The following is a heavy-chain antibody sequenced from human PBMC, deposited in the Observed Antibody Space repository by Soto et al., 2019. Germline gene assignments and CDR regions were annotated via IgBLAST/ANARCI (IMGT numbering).Heavy chain of an antibody. J-gene: IGHJ5*02. D-gene: IGHD3-16*01. CDR1: GGSISSPGYY. CDR2: IFHSGTT. V-gene: IGHV4-31*03. CDR3: ATGRWGAYGSPAGWFAP. Sequence: QVRLQESGPGLVKPSKTLSLTCSVSGGSISSPGYYWTWIRQQPGKSLEWIGHIFHSGTTSYNPSLQSRVTISSETSENQFSLNLTSVPAADTAVYFCATGRWGAYGSPAGWFAPWGRGTLVSVSS.